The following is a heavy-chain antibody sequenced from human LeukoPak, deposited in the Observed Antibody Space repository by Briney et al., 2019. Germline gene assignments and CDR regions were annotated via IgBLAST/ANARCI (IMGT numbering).Heavy chain of an antibody. Sequence: PGGSLRLSCAASGFTFSSYAMSWVRQAPGKGLEWVSAISGSGGSTYYADSVKGRFTISRDNSKNTLYLQMNSLRAEDTAVYYCAKDQGFLEWLSHIDYWGQGTLVTVSS. V-gene: IGHV3-23*01. CDR3: AKDQGFLEWLSHIDY. J-gene: IGHJ4*02. CDR2: ISGSGGST. CDR1: GFTFSSYA. D-gene: IGHD3-3*01.